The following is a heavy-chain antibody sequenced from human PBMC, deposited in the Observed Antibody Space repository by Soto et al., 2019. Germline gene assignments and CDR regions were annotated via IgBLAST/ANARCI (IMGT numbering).Heavy chain of an antibody. Sequence: XGSLGLSCAASGFSFSDSWMDWVRQAPGKGPEWVANIKEDGSEKNYVDSVKGRFTISRDNAKNSLYLQMNSLRAEDTAVYYCASLGRHGWGQGTTVTVSS. D-gene: IGHD3-16*01. J-gene: IGHJ6*02. CDR1: GFSFSDSW. V-gene: IGHV3-7*01. CDR2: IKEDGSEK. CDR3: ASLGRHG.